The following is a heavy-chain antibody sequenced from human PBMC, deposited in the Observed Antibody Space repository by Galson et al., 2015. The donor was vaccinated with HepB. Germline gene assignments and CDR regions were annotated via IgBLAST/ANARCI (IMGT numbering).Heavy chain of an antibody. V-gene: IGHV3-48*03. CDR1: GFTFSSYE. J-gene: IGHJ4*02. D-gene: IGHD2-15*01. Sequence: SLRLSCAASGFTFSSYEMNWVRQAPGKGLEWVSYISSSGSTIYYADSVKGRFTISRDNAKNTLYLQMNSLRAEDTAVYYCARDEKYCSGGSCYANDYWGQGTLVTVSS. CDR2: ISSSGSTI. CDR3: ARDEKYCSGGSCYANDY.